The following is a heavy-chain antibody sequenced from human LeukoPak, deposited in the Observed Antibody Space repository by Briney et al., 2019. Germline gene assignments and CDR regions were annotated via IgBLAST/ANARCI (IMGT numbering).Heavy chain of an antibody. CDR1: GGSFSGYY. V-gene: IGHV4-34*01. CDR2: INHSGST. J-gene: IGHJ6*04. D-gene: IGHD6-13*01. Sequence: PSETLSLTCAVHGGSFSGYYWSWIRQPPGKGLEWIGEINHSGSTNYNPSLKSRVTISVDTSKNQFSLKLSSVTAADTAVYYCARAGIAAAGTLHGMDVWGKGTTVTVSS. CDR3: ARAGIAAAGTLHGMDV.